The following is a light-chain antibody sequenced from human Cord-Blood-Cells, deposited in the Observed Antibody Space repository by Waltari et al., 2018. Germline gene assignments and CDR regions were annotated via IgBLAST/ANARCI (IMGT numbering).Light chain of an antibody. CDR3: QQSYSTPLT. CDR2: AAS. CDR1: QGISSY. V-gene: IGKV1-39*01. Sequence: DIQMTQSPSSLSAPVGAGVTITCRASQGISSYLNWYQQKPGKAPKLLIYAASSLQSGVPSRFSGSGSGTDFTLTISSLQPEDFATYYCQQSYSTPLTFGGGTKVEIK. J-gene: IGKJ4*01.